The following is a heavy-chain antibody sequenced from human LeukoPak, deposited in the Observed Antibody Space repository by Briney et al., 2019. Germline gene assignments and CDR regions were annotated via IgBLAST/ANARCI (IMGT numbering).Heavy chain of an antibody. CDR2: INHSGST. D-gene: IGHD3-16*01. Sequence: PSETLSLTCTVSGGSISSGGYYWSWIRQPPGKGLEWIGEINHSGSTNYNPSLKSRVTISVDTSKNQFSLKLSSVTAADTAVYYCARGGRLYDYWGQGTLVTVSS. CDR3: ARGGRLYDY. V-gene: IGHV4-39*07. CDR1: GGSISSGGYY. J-gene: IGHJ4*02.